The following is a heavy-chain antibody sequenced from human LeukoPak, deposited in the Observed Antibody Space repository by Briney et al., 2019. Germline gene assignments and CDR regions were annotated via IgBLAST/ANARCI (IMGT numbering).Heavy chain of an antibody. CDR2: ISSNGGST. Sequence: PGGSLRLSCAASGFTFSNYAMYWVRQAPGKGLEYVSGISSNGGSTYYANSVKGRFTISRDNSKNTLYLQMGSLRAEDTAVYYCAKVWHYYYMDVWGKGTTVTVSS. D-gene: IGHD2-21*01. V-gene: IGHV3-64*01. J-gene: IGHJ6*03. CDR1: GFTFSNYA. CDR3: AKVWHYYYMDV.